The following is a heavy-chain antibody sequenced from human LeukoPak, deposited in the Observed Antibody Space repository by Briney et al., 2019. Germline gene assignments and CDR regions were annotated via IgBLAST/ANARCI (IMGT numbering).Heavy chain of an antibody. J-gene: IGHJ4*02. CDR1: GYTFASYH. CDR3: ARDYVDDIPMIKDY. CDR2: INLSGGST. V-gene: IGHV1-46*01. Sequence: ASVKVSCKASGYTFASYHMHWVRQAPGQGLEWMGLINLSGGSTTYAQRFQGRVTLTRDTSTSTVYMELSSLRSEDTAVYYCARDYVDDIPMIKDYWGQGTLVTVSS. D-gene: IGHD2-8*01.